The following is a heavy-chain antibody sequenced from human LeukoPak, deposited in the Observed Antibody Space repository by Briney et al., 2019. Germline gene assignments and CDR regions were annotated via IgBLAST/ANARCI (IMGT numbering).Heavy chain of an antibody. CDR1: GFTFSSYS. CDR3: ARDVVGLAYCGGDCYPFTVDAFDL. J-gene: IGHJ3*01. V-gene: IGHV3-21*01. CDR2: ISSSSSYI. Sequence: PGGSLRLSCAASGFTFSSYSMNWVRQAPGKGLEWVSSISSSSSYIYYADSVKGRFTISRDNAKNLLYLQMNSLRAEDAAVHYCARDVVGLAYCGGDCYPFTVDAFDLWRQETMVPVSS. D-gene: IGHD2-21*01.